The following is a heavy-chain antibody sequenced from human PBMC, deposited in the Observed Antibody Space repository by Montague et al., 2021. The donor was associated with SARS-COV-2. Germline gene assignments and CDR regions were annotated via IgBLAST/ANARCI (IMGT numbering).Heavy chain of an antibody. D-gene: IGHD3-3*01. CDR3: AHLHTGFWSAYNST. V-gene: IGHV2-5*02. J-gene: IGHJ5*02. Sequence: PALVKPTQTLTLTCTFSGFSLSTSAVGVGWIRQPPGKALQWLALIYWDDDKRCSPSLKTRLTVTKDTSKNQVVLTMTNMDPVDTATYYCAHLHTGFWSAYNSTWGQGTLVTVSS. CDR1: GFSLSTSAVG. CDR2: IYWDDDK.